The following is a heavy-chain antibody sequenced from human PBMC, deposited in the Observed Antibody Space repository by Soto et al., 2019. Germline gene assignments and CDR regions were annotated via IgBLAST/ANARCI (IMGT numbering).Heavy chain of an antibody. CDR3: ARQGRCSSTSCYTGANFYYYGMDV. J-gene: IGHJ6*02. CDR1: GYSFTSYW. D-gene: IGHD2-2*02. CDR2: IYPGDSDT. Sequence: GESLKISCKGSGYSFTSYWIGWVRQMPGKGLEWMGIIYPGDSDTRYSPSFQGQVTISANKSISTAYLQWSSLQASDTAIYYCARQGRCSSTSCYTGANFYYYGMDVWGQGTTVTVSS. V-gene: IGHV5-51*01.